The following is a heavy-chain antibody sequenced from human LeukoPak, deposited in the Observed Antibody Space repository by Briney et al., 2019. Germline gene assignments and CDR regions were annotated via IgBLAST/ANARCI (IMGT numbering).Heavy chain of an antibody. Sequence: GASVKVSCKASGYSFTTYYIHWVRQAPGQGLEWMGIINPNGGSTNYAQKFQGRVAMTRDTSTSTVYMELSSLRLEDTAVFYCARGPPGRVYDSTKRGLFDPWGQGTLVTVFS. CDR2: INPNGGST. CDR1: GYSFTTYY. CDR3: ARGPPGRVYDSTKRGLFDP. D-gene: IGHD3-22*01. J-gene: IGHJ5*02. V-gene: IGHV1-46*01.